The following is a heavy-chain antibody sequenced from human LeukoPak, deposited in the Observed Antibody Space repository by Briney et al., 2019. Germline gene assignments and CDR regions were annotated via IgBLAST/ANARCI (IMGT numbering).Heavy chain of an antibody. CDR2: SSAHNGNT. Sequence: ASVNLSCKASGYTFTSYGISWVRQAPGQGLEWMGWSSAHNGNTNYAQKLQGRVTMTTDTSTTTAYMELRSLRSDDTAVYYCATLGDVLRLFPLISLDGMDVWGQGTTVTVSS. J-gene: IGHJ6*02. CDR3: ATLGDVLRLFPLISLDGMDV. D-gene: IGHD3-3*01. CDR1: GYTFTSYG. V-gene: IGHV1-18*01.